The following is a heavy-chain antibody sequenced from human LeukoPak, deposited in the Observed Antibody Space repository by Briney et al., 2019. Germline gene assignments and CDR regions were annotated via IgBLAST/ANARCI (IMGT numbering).Heavy chain of an antibody. CDR1: GFTFSSYG. CDR2: IWYDGSNK. V-gene: IGHV3-33*01. CDR3: ARAITMVRGLGWFDP. J-gene: IGHJ5*02. Sequence: PGRSLRLSCAASGFTFSSYGMHWVRQAPGKGLEWVAVIWYDGSNKYYADSVKGRFTISRDNSKNTLYLQVNSLRAEDTAVYYCARAITMVRGLGWFDPWGQGTLVTVSP. D-gene: IGHD3-10*01.